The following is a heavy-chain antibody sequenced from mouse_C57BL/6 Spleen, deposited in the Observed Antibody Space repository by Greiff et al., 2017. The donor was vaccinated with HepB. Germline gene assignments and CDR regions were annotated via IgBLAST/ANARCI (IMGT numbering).Heavy chain of an antibody. J-gene: IGHJ3*01. CDR1: GYTFTSYW. V-gene: IGHV1-50*01. CDR3: ARGGGPFAY. Sequence: QVQLKQPGAELVKPGASVKLSCKASGYTFTSYWMQWVKQRPGQGLEWIGEIDPSDSYTNYNQKFKGKATLTVDTSSSTAYMQLSSLTSEDSAVYYCARGGGPFAYWGQGTLVTVSA. CDR2: IDPSDSYT.